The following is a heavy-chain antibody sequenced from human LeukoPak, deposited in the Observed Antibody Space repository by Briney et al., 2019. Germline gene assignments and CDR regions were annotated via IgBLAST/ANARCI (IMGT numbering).Heavy chain of an antibody. J-gene: IGHJ6*02. D-gene: IGHD3-10*01. V-gene: IGHV1-24*01. Sequence: ASVTVSCKVSGYTLTELSMHWVRQAPGKGLEWMGGFDPEDGETIYAQKFQGRVTMTEDTSTDTAYMELSSLRSEDTAVYYCATGILLWFGELYPYYGMDVWGQGTTVTVSS. CDR3: ATGILLWFGELYPYYGMDV. CDR2: FDPEDGET. CDR1: GYTLTELS.